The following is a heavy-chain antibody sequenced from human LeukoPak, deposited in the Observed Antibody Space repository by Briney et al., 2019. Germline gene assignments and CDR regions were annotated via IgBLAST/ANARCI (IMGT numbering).Heavy chain of an antibody. CDR1: GITFSTYW. J-gene: IGHJ4*02. Sequence: GGSLRLSCAGSGITFSTYWMHWVRQAPGKGLVWVSRINSEGSTISYADSVKGRFTISRDIAKNTLFLQMNSLRAEDTAVYYCARISSDSISYYDHWGQGTLVTVSS. V-gene: IGHV3-74*01. CDR2: INSEGSTI. D-gene: IGHD3-22*01. CDR3: ARISSDSISYYDH.